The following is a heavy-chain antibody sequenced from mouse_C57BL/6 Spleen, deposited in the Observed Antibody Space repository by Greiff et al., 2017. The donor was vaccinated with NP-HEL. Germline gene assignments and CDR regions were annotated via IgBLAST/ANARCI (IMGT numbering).Heavy chain of an antibody. D-gene: IGHD1-1*01. Sequence: QVQLQQPGAELVKPGASVKLSCKASGYTFTSYWMHWVKQRPGQGLEWIGMIHPNSGSTNYNEKFKSKATLTVDKSSSTAYMQLSSLTSEDSAVYYCAREGYYGSSPAWFAYWGQGTLVTVSA. CDR1: GYTFTSYW. V-gene: IGHV1-64*01. CDR2: IHPNSGST. CDR3: AREGYYGSSPAWFAY. J-gene: IGHJ3*01.